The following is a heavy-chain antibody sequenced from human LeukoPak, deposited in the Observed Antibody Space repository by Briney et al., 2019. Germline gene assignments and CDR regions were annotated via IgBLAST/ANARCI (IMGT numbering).Heavy chain of an antibody. D-gene: IGHD2-15*01. V-gene: IGHV4-4*09. CDR1: GGSISDYY. J-gene: IGHJ4*02. CDR2: IYDSGST. Sequence: SETLSLTCTVSGGSISDYYWTWIRQPPGKGLEWIGYIYDSGSTNYNPSLKSRVTISVDTSKNQFSLKLSSVTAADTAIYYCARSYCSGGSCWVYFDYWGQGTLVTVSS. CDR3: ARSYCSGGSCWVYFDY.